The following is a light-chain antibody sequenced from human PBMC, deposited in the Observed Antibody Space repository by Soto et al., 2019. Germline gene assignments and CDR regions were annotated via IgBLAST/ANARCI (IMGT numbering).Light chain of an antibody. J-gene: IGLJ2*01. V-gene: IGLV2-14*03. Sequence: QSVLTQPASVSGSPGQSITISCTGTTSDIGGYNYVSWYQQHPGKAPKVIIYEVSLRPSGVSTRLSGSKSGNTASLTISGLQAEDEADYYCSSYASGNTRVFGGGTKVTVL. CDR3: SSYASGNTRV. CDR2: EVS. CDR1: TSDIGGYNY.